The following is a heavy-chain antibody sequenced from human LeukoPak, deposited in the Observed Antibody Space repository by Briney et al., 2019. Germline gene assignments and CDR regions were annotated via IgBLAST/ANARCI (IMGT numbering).Heavy chain of an antibody. CDR1: GDSISRSYYY. V-gene: IGHV4-39*01. CDR3: ARCVRYEFWSGFDWAFDY. J-gene: IGHJ4*02. Sequence: SETLSLTCSVSGDSISRSYYYWGWIRQPPGKGLEGIGTISYSGSTFYNPYLKSQITISRDTSENQLSLKVNSVAAEDTALYYCARCVRYEFWSGFDWAFDYWGQGTLVSVSS. D-gene: IGHD3-3*01. CDR2: ISYSGST.